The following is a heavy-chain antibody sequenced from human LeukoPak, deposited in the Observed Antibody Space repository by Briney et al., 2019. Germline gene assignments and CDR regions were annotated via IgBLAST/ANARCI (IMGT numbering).Heavy chain of an antibody. V-gene: IGHV1-69*05. CDR3: ARHYCSSTSCYSLQSWFDP. CDR2: IIPIFGTA. J-gene: IGHJ5*02. CDR1: GGTFSSYA. Sequence: SVKVSCKASGGTFSSYAISWVRQAPGQGLEWMGGIIPIFGTANYAQKFQGRVTITTDESTSTAYMELSSVRSEDTAVYYCARHYCSSTSCYSLQSWFDPWGQGTLVTVSS. D-gene: IGHD2-2*02.